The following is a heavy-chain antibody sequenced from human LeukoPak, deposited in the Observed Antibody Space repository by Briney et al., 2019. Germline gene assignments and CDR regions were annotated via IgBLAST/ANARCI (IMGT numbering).Heavy chain of an antibody. V-gene: IGHV4-4*07. CDR2: IYTSGSTNY. Sequence: PSDTLSLTCTVSGGSISSYYWNWLRQPAGKGLEWIGRIYTSGSTNYNYNPSLKSRVTMPVDTSKNQFSLKLSSVTAADTAVYYCASGDANTAAAFDIWGQGTMVTVSS. J-gene: IGHJ3*02. D-gene: IGHD4-17*01. CDR3: ASGDANTAAAFDI. CDR1: GGSISSYY.